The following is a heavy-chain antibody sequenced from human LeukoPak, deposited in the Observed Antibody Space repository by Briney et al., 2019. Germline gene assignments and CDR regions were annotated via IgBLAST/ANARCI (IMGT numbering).Heavy chain of an antibody. CDR2: IIPIFGTA. V-gene: IGHV1-69*06. Sequence: AASVKVSCKASGGTFSSYAISWVRQAPGQGLEWMGGIIPIFGTANYAQKFRGRVTITADKSTSTAYMELSSLRSEDTAVYYCARSDQTTYDFWSGYAFDIWGQGTMVTVSS. J-gene: IGHJ3*02. CDR3: ARSDQTTYDFWSGYAFDI. CDR1: GGTFSSYA. D-gene: IGHD3-3*01.